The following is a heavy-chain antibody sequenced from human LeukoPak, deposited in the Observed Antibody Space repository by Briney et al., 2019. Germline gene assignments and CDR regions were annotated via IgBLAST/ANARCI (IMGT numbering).Heavy chain of an antibody. CDR2: VSSSTIYV. D-gene: IGHD3-3*01. V-gene: IGHV3-21*01. CDR1: GFTFSSYS. Sequence: KTGGSLRLSCAASGFTFSSYSMNWVRQAPGKGLEWVSSVSSSTIYVYYADSVKGRFTISRDNAKNSLYLQMNSLRAEDTAVYYCARGPDFWSGYSGDYFDYWGQGILVTVSS. J-gene: IGHJ4*02. CDR3: ARGPDFWSGYSGDYFDY.